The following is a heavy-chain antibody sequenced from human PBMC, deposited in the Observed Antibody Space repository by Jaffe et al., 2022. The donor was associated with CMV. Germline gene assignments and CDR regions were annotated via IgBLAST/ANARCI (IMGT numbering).Heavy chain of an antibody. V-gene: IGHV4-39*01. J-gene: IGHJ5*02. CDR3: ARHLGWIQLWLPWFDP. D-gene: IGHD5-18*01. CDR1: GGSISSSSYY. Sequence: QLQLQESGPGLVKPSETLSLTCTVSGGSISSSSYYWGWIRQPPGKGLEWIGSIYYSGSTYYNPSLKSRVTISVDTSKNQFSLKLSSVTAADTAVYYCARHLGWIQLWLPWFDPWGQGTLVTVSS. CDR2: IYYSGST.